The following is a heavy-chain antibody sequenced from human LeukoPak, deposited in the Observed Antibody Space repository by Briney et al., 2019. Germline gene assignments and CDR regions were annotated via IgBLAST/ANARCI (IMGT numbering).Heavy chain of an antibody. Sequence: GGSLRLSCAASGFAFSTYAMSWVRQAPGKGLEWVSYISSSGSTIYYADSVKGRFTISRDNAKNSLYLQMNSLRAEDTAVYYCAELGITMIGGVWGKGTTVTISS. J-gene: IGHJ6*04. D-gene: IGHD3-10*02. CDR3: AELGITMIGGV. V-gene: IGHV3-48*03. CDR1: GFAFSTYA. CDR2: ISSSGSTI.